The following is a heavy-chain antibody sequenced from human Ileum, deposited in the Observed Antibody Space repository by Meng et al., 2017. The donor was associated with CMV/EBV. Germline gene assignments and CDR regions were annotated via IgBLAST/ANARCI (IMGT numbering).Heavy chain of an antibody. Sequence: SGFTVSAYAMTWVRQAPGKGLEWVSSIYSGGGRTYYADSVKGRFTISRDNSKNTLYLQIYSLRVEDTAIYYCVREYSSSSKGNWFDPWGHGTLVTVSS. CDR1: GFTVSAYA. CDR2: IYSGGGRT. V-gene: IGHV3-23*03. J-gene: IGHJ5*02. D-gene: IGHD6-6*01. CDR3: VREYSSSSKGNWFDP.